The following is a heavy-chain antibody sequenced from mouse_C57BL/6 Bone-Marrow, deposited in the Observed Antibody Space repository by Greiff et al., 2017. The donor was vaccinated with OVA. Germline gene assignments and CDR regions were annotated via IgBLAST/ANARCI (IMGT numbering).Heavy chain of an antibody. Sequence: EVQLVESGGGLVQPGGSMKLSCVASGFTFSNYWMNWVRQSPEKGLEWVAQIRLKSDNYATHYAESVKGRFTISRDDSKSSVYLQMNNLRAEDTGMYYCTGYYGSSQYFDVWGTGTTVTVSS. CDR3: TGYYGSSQYFDV. CDR2: IRLKSDNYAT. V-gene: IGHV6-3*01. CDR1: GFTFSNYW. J-gene: IGHJ1*03. D-gene: IGHD1-1*01.